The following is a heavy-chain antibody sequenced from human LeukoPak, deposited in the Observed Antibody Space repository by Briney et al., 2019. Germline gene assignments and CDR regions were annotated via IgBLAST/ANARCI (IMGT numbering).Heavy chain of an antibody. D-gene: IGHD4-17*01. CDR2: IYTSGST. CDR3: ARGDGDPYSFDY. J-gene: IGHJ4*02. CDR1: GGSISSGSYY. V-gene: IGHV4-61*02. Sequence: SQTLSLTCAVSGGSISSGSYYWSWIRQPAGKGLEWIGRIYTSGSTNYNPSLKSRVTISVDTSKNQFSLKLSSVTAADTAVYYCARGDGDPYSFDYWGQGTLVTVSS.